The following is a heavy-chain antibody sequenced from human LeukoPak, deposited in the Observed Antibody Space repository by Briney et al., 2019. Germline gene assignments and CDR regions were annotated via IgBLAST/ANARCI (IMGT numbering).Heavy chain of an antibody. D-gene: IGHD3-22*01. CDR1: GFTFSSCG. Sequence: PGRSLRLSCVVSGFTFSSCGMHWVRQAPGKGLEWVAVISCDGSNKYYADSVKGRFTISRDNSKNTLYLQMNSLRAEDTAVYYCAKRGYYYDSSGYYSRTYFDYWGQGTLVIVSS. V-gene: IGHV3-30*18. CDR2: ISCDGSNK. CDR3: AKRGYYYDSSGYYSRTYFDY. J-gene: IGHJ4*02.